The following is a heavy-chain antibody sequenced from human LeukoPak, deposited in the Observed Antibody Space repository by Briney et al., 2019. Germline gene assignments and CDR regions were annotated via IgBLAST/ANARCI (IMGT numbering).Heavy chain of an antibody. V-gene: IGHV4-30-4*01. J-gene: IGHJ3*02. CDR1: GGSISSGDYY. Sequence: SQTLSLTCTVSGGSISSGDYYWSWIRQPPGKGLEWIGYIYYSGSTYYNPSLKSRVTMSVDTSKNQFSLKLSSVTAADTAVYYCARLGDDFWSGYAFDIWGQGTMVTVSS. D-gene: IGHD3-3*01. CDR2: IYYSGST. CDR3: ARLGDDFWSGYAFDI.